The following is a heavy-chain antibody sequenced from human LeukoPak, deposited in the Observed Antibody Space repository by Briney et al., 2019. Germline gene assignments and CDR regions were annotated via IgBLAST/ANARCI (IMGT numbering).Heavy chain of an antibody. CDR1: GFTFSTHA. Sequence: SGGSLRLSCAASGFTFSTHAMTWVRQAPGKGLEWVSGVKWNGASTGYVDSVKGRFTISRDNAKNSLYLQMNSLRAEDTAVYYCAELGITMIGGVWGKGTTVTISS. V-gene: IGHV3-20*04. D-gene: IGHD3-10*02. CDR2: VKWNGAST. CDR3: AELGITMIGGV. J-gene: IGHJ6*04.